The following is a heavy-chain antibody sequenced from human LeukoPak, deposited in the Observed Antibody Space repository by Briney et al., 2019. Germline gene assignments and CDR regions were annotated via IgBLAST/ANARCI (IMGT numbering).Heavy chain of an antibody. CDR2: IYYSGST. D-gene: IGHD5-18*01. Sequence: SETLSLTCTVSGGSISSYYWSWVRQPPGKGLEWIGCIYYSGSTNYNPSLKSRVTISVDTSRNQFSLKLSSVTAADTAVYYCAGDFRGYIDYWGQGALVTVSS. CDR1: GGSISSYY. CDR3: AGDFRGYIDY. J-gene: IGHJ4*02. V-gene: IGHV4-59*01.